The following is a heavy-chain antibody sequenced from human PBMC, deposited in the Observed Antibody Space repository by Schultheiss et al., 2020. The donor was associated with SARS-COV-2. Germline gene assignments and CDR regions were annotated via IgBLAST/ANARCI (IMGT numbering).Heavy chain of an antibody. CDR1: GGSISSYY. D-gene: IGHD5-24*01. J-gene: IGHJ4*02. CDR2: IYYSGNT. CDR3: ARDLDGYNLFDY. V-gene: IGHV4-59*01. Sequence: SETLSLTCTVSGGSISSYYWSWIRQPPGKGLEWIGYIYYSGNTNYNPSLKSRVTISVDTSKNQFSLKLSSVTAADTAVYYCARDLDGYNLFDYWGQGTLVTVSS.